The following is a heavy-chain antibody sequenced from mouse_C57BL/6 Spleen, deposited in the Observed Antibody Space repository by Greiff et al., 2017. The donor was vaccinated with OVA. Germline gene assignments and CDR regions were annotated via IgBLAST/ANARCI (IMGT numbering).Heavy chain of an antibody. V-gene: IGHV1-15*01. CDR3: TRGATVVATGDY. Sequence: VKLVESGAELVRPGASVTLSCKASGYTFTDYEMHWVKQTPVHGLEWIGAIDPETGGTAYNQKFKGQVILTADKATSTVYMELRSLTSEDSAVYYCTRGATVVATGDYWGKGTTLTVSS. CDR1: GYTFTDYE. D-gene: IGHD1-1*01. CDR2: IDPETGGT. J-gene: IGHJ2*01.